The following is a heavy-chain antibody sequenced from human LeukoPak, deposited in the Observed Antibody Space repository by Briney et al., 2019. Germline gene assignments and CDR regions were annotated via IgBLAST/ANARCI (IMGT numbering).Heavy chain of an antibody. Sequence: GSSVKVSCKASGGTFSSYAISWVRQAPGQGLEWMGGIIPIFGTANYAQKFQGRVTITADKSTSTAYMELSSLRSEDTAVYYCARHYDSSGYPYFDYWGQGTLVTVSS. V-gene: IGHV1-69*06. CDR1: GGTFSSYA. J-gene: IGHJ4*02. CDR3: ARHYDSSGYPYFDY. CDR2: IIPIFGTA. D-gene: IGHD3-22*01.